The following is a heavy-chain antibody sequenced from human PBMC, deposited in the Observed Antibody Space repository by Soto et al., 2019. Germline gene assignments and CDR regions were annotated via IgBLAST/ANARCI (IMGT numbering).Heavy chain of an antibody. CDR2: IDPSDSYT. CDR1: GYSFTSYW. V-gene: IGHV5-10-1*01. D-gene: IGHD2-15*01. Sequence: GESLKISCKGSGYSFTSYWISWVRQMPGKGLEWMGRIDPSDSYTNYSPSFQGHVTISADKSISTAYLQWSSLKASDTAMYYCARYCSGGSCYRPSYQFDYWGQGTLVTVSS. J-gene: IGHJ4*02. CDR3: ARYCSGGSCYRPSYQFDY.